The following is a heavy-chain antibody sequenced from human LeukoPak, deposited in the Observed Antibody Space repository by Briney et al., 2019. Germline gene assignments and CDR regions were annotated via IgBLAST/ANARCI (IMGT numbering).Heavy chain of an antibody. CDR3: ARTTTVVTYAFDI. CDR1: GYSFTSYW. D-gene: IGHD4-23*01. CDR2: IYPGDSDT. Sequence: RAGESLKISCKGSGYSFTSYWIGWVRQMPGKGLEWMGIIYPGDSDTRYSPSFQGQVTISADKSISTAYLQWSSLKASDTAMYYCARTTTVVTYAFDIWGQGTMVTVSS. J-gene: IGHJ3*02. V-gene: IGHV5-51*01.